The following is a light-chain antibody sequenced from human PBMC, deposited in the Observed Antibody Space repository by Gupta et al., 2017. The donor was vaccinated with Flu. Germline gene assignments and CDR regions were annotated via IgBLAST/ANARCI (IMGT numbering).Light chain of an antibody. J-gene: IGLJ2*01. Sequence: QSALTHPASVSGSPGQSITISCTGTSSDVGGYNYVSWNQQHPGKAPKLMIYEVSNRPSGVSNRFSGSKSGNTASLTIAGLQAEDEADYYCSSYTSSSTSFGGGTKLTVL. CDR2: EVS. CDR3: SSYTSSSTS. CDR1: SSDVGGYNY. V-gene: IGLV2-14*01.